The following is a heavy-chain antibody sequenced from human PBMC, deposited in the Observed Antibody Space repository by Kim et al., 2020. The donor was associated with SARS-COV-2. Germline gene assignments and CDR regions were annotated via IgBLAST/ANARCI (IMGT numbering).Heavy chain of an antibody. Sequence: YTPSRKSRGTISVDTAKNQFSLKLSSVTAADTAVYYCASRPTAMVTVDYWGQGTLVTVSS. V-gene: IGHV4-39*01. CDR3: ASRPTAMVTVDY. D-gene: IGHD5-18*01. J-gene: IGHJ4*02.